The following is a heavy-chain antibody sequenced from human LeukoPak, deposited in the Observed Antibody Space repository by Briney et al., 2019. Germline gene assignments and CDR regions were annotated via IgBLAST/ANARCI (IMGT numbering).Heavy chain of an antibody. CDR3: ARLASGSYGPLTPFDY. CDR2: IYYSGST. Sequence: PSEILSLTCTVSGGSISSYYWSWIRQPPGKGLEWIGDIYYSGSTNYNPSLKSRVTISVDTSKNQFSLRLSSVTAADTAVYYSARLASGSYGPLTPFDYWGQGTLVTVHS. V-gene: IGHV4-59*08. D-gene: IGHD1-26*01. CDR1: GGSISSYY. J-gene: IGHJ4*02.